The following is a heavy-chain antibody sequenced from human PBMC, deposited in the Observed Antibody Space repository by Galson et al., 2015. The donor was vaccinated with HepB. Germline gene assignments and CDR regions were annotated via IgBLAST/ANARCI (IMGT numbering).Heavy chain of an antibody. D-gene: IGHD2-15*01. CDR2: INTDNGDR. CDR1: GYTFTSHA. CDR3: ARDSGCSNAPLDY. J-gene: IGHJ4*02. Sequence: SVKVSCKASGYTFTSHAIHWVRQAPGQRLEWMTWINTDNGDRKYSQKFQGRVTITRDTSASTAYMELSSLRSEDTAVYYCARDSGCSNAPLDYWGQGTLVTVSS. V-gene: IGHV1-3*04.